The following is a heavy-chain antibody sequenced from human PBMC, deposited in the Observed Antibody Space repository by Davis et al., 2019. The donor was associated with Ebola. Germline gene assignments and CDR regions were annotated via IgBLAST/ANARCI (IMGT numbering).Heavy chain of an antibody. CDR3: ARALSVNYYNSGRLRSTWYFAL. CDR1: GFTFSSNW. Sequence: PGGSLRLSCAASGFTFSSNWMHWVRQAPGRGLVWVSRSSGDASDTSYADSVKGRFTISRDNAKNTLYLQMSSLRAEDTAVYYCARALSVNYYNSGRLRSTWYFALWGRGTLVTVSS. CDR2: SSGDASDT. V-gene: IGHV3-74*01. D-gene: IGHD3-22*01. J-gene: IGHJ2*01.